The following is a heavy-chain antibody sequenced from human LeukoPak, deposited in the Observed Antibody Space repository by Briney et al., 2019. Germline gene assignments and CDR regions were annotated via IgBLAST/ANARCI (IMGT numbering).Heavy chain of an antibody. D-gene: IGHD6-19*01. J-gene: IGHJ6*03. V-gene: IGHV3-23*01. CDR1: GFTFSSYA. Sequence: HPGGSPRLSCAASGFTFSSYAMSWVRQAPGKGLEWVSAISGSGGSTYYADSVKGRFTISRNNSKNTLYLQMNSLRAEDTAVYYCARDRIAVAGNHYYYYMDVWGKGTTVTISS. CDR2: ISGSGGST. CDR3: ARDRIAVAGNHYYYYMDV.